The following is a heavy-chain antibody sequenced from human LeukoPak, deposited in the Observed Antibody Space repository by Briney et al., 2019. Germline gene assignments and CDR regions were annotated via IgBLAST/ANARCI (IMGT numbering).Heavy chain of an antibody. CDR2: ISYDGSNK. CDR1: GFTFSSYA. J-gene: IGHJ4*02. D-gene: IGHD3-22*01. Sequence: GGSLRLSCAASGFTFSSYAMHWVRQAPGKGLEWVAVISYDGSNKYYADSVKGRFTISRDNSKNTLYLQMNSLRAEDTAVYYCARESWYYDSSGYRYYFDYWGQGTLVTVSS. CDR3: ARESWYYDSSGYRYYFDY. V-gene: IGHV3-30*04.